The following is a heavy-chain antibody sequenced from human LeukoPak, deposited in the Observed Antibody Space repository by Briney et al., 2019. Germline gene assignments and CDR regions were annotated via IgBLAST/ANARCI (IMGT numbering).Heavy chain of an antibody. CDR3: ARDAYRSGATFDY. V-gene: IGHV3-48*03. Sequence: GGSLRLSCAASGFTFSSYEMNWVRQAPGKGLEWVSYISSSGSTIYYADSVKGRFTISGDNAKNSLYLQMNSLRAEDTAVYYCARDAYRSGATFDYWGQGTLVTVSS. CDR2: ISSSGSTI. J-gene: IGHJ4*02. CDR1: GFTFSSYE. D-gene: IGHD1-26*01.